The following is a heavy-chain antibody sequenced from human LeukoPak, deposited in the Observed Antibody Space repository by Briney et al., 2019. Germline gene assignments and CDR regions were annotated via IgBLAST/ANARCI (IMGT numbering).Heavy chain of an antibody. V-gene: IGHV4-59*12. CDR2: IYYSGST. CDR1: GGSISSYY. Sequence: SETLSLTCTVSGGSISSYYWSWIRQPPGKGLEWIGYIYYSGSTNYNPSLKSRVTISVDTSKNQFSLKLSSVTAADTAVYYCARTEVAAAGNQIFDYWGQGTLVTVSS. CDR3: ARTEVAAAGNQIFDY. J-gene: IGHJ4*02. D-gene: IGHD6-13*01.